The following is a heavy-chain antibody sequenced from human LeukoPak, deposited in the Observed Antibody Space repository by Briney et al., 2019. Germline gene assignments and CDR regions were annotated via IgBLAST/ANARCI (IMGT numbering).Heavy chain of an antibody. D-gene: IGHD3-10*02. V-gene: IGHV3-30-3*01. J-gene: IGHJ4*02. Sequence: PGRSLRLSCAASGFTFSSYAMHWVRQAPGKGLEWVAVISYDGSNKYYADSVKGRFTISRDNSKNTLYLQMNSLRAEDTAVYYCARDVRAGPRHNGNFDYWGQGTLVTVSS. CDR2: ISYDGSNK. CDR3: ARDVRAGPRHNGNFDY. CDR1: GFTFSSYA.